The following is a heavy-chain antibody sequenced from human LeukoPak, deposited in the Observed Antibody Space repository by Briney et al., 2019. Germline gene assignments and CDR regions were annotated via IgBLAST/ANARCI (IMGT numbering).Heavy chain of an antibody. J-gene: IGHJ4*02. CDR3: ARIGGDRHPIEY. CDR2: IWYDGTNK. V-gene: IGHV3-33*01. CDR1: GXTFSSYG. Sequence: PGGSLRLSCAASGXTFSSYGMHWVRQAPGKGLEWVAVIWYDGTNKYYADSVKGRFTISRDNSKNTLYLQMNSLSAEDTAVYYCARIGGDRHPIEYSGQGTLVTVSS. D-gene: IGHD2-21*02.